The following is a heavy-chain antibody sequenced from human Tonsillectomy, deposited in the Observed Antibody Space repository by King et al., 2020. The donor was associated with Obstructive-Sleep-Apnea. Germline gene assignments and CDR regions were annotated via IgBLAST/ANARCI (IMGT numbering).Heavy chain of an antibody. CDR1: GGSISIGSYY. CDR3: AREGATGTNWFDP. V-gene: IGHV4-39*07. J-gene: IGHJ5*02. CDR2: IGGRT. D-gene: IGHD1-1*01. Sequence: QLQESGPGLVKPWETLSLTCTVSGGSISIGSYYWGWIRQSPGRGLEWIGTIGGRTYYNPSLKSRGTLSVDTSTNQFSLTLTAVTAAATAVYYCAREGATGTNWFDPWGQGTLVTVSS.